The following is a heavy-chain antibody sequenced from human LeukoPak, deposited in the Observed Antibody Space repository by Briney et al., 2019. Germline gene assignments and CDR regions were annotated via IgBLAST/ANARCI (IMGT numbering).Heavy chain of an antibody. Sequence: GGSLRLSCAASGFTFSNYWMSWVRQAPGKGLEWVANIKQDGSEKYFVDSVKGRFTISRDNAKNSLYLQMNSLRAEDTAVYYCARDGRGAVAGIYYYYYMDVWGKGTTVTVSS. CDR3: ARDGRGAVAGIYYYYYMDV. CDR1: GFTFSNYW. J-gene: IGHJ6*03. V-gene: IGHV3-7*01. D-gene: IGHD6-19*01. CDR2: IKQDGSEK.